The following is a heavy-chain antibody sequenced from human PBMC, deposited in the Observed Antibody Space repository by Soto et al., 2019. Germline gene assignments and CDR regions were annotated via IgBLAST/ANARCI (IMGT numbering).Heavy chain of an antibody. V-gene: IGHV1-2*02. Sequence: QVQLAQTGAEVKEPGASVKVSCKASGYTFSHYYMHWVRQAPGQGLEWMGWINPDTGATKYAQKYEGRVTMTRDTSISTAYLEVTGLRSDDTAVFYCARKVRDYNFDYWGQGILVTVST. CDR3: ARKVRDYNFDY. CDR2: INPDTGAT. D-gene: IGHD4-4*01. J-gene: IGHJ4*02. CDR1: GYTFSHYY.